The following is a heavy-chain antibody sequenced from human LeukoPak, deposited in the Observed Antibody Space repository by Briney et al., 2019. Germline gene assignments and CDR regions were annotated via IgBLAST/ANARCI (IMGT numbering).Heavy chain of an antibody. D-gene: IGHD3-22*01. CDR3: ARGGYYYDSSGYRIDY. J-gene: IGHJ4*02. CDR1: GYTLSDYY. V-gene: IGHV1-18*04. CDR2: NSAYNGNT. Sequence: GASVKVSCKASGYTLSDYYIHWVRQAPGQGLEWMGWNSAYNGNTNYAQKLQGRVTMTTDTSTSTAYMELRSLRSDDTAVYYCARGGYYYDSSGYRIDYWGQGTLVTVSS.